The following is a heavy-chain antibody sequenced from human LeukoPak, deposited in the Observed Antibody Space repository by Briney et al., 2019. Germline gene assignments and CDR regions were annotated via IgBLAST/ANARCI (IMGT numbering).Heavy chain of an antibody. D-gene: IGHD5-12*01. CDR3: ARRAARGGYVGYDY. Sequence: GASVKVSCKASGYTFTGYYMHWVRQAPGHGLEWMGWINPNSGGTNYAQKFQGRVTMTRDTSISTAYMELSRLRSDDTAVYHCARRAARGGYVGYDYWGQGTLVTVSS. CDR2: INPNSGGT. J-gene: IGHJ4*02. V-gene: IGHV1-2*02. CDR1: GYTFTGYY.